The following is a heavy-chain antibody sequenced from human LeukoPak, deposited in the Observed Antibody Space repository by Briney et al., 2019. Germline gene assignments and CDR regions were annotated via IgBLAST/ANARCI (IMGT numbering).Heavy chain of an antibody. Sequence: SETLSLTCTVSGGSISSHYWSWIRQPPGKGLEWIGYTYYSGSTNYNPSLKSRVTISVDTSKNQFSLKLSSVTAADTAVYYCARAGYSSYYYYYMDVWGKGTTVTVSS. J-gene: IGHJ6*03. CDR3: ARAGYSSYYYYYMDV. CDR2: TYYSGST. V-gene: IGHV4-59*11. CDR1: GGSISSHY. D-gene: IGHD5-18*01.